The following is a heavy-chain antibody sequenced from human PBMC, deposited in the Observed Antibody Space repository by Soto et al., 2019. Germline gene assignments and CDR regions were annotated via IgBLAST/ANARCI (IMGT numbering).Heavy chain of an antibody. CDR2: IYSGGST. Sequence: VSMRVSCAAAEVTISSNYMSRVRQAPGKGLEWVSVIYSGGSTYYADSVKGRFTISRHNSKNTLYLQMNSLRAEDTAVYYCARRHYYYYMDVWGKGTTVTVS. CDR3: ARRHYYYYMDV. V-gene: IGHV3-53*04. CDR1: EVTISSNY. J-gene: IGHJ6*03.